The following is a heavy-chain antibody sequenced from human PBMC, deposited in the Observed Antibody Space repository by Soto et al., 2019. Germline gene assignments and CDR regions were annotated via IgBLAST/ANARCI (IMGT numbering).Heavy chain of an antibody. J-gene: IGHJ4*02. Sequence: QVQLVESGGGLVQHGMSLRLSCAASGFTCSSYGMHWVRQAPGKGLEWVSVISYDGSNKYYADSVKGRFNISRDNSKHTLYLQINSLRSEDTAVYYCEKGLGLLSGYWGQGTLVTVSS. V-gene: IGHV3-30*18. CDR2: ISYDGSNK. CDR3: EKGLGLLSGY. D-gene: IGHD3-10*01. CDR1: GFTCSSYG.